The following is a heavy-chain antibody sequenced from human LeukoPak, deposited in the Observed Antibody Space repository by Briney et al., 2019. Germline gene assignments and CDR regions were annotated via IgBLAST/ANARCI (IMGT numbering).Heavy chain of an antibody. CDR2: IIPILGIA. CDR3: ARGGGYYDSSGYQTLFDY. Sequence: ASVKVSCKASGGTFSSYAISWVRQAPGQGLEWMGRIIPILGIANHAQKFQGRVTITADKSTSTAYMELSSLRSEDTAVYYCARGGGYYDSSGYQTLFDYWGQGTLVTVSS. D-gene: IGHD3-22*01. V-gene: IGHV1-69*04. J-gene: IGHJ4*02. CDR1: GGTFSSYA.